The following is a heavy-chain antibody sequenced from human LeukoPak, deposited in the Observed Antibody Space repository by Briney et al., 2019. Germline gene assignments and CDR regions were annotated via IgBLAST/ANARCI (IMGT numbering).Heavy chain of an antibody. CDR2: IYYSGST. J-gene: IGHJ4*02. Sequence: SETLSLTYTVSGGSISSYYWSWIRQPPGKGLEWIGYIYYSGSTNYNPSLKSRVTISVDTSKNQFSLKLSSVTAADTAVYYCAREVYGDYYYFDYWGQGTLVTVSS. CDR3: AREVYGDYYYFDY. V-gene: IGHV4-59*01. D-gene: IGHD4-17*01. CDR1: GGSISSYY.